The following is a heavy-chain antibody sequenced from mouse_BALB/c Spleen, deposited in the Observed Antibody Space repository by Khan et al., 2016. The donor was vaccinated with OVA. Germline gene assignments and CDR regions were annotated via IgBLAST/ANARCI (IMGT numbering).Heavy chain of an antibody. V-gene: IGHV5-6-2*01. CDR2: INSNGGST. J-gene: IGHJ2*01. D-gene: IGHD1-1*01. CDR3: ERHRSIYYYGSSSYYFDY. CDR1: GFTFSSYY. Sequence: EVKLVESGGGLVKLGGSLKLSCAASGFTFSSYYMSWVRQTPEKRLELVAAINSNGGSTYYPDTVKGRFTIYSDNAKNTLYLQMSSLKSEDTALYYCERHRSIYYYGSSSYYFDYWGQGTTLTVSS.